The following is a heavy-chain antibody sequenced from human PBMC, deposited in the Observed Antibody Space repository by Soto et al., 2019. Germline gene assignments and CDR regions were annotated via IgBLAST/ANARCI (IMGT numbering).Heavy chain of an antibody. CDR3: ARGKDCRGGSCSADENWYFDL. J-gene: IGHJ2*01. V-gene: IGHV4-34*01. CDR2: INHSGST. D-gene: IGHD2-15*01. Sequence: QVQLQQWGAGLLKPSETLSLTCAVYGGSFSGYYWSWIRQPPGKGLEWIGEINHSGSTNYNPSLKSRVTISVDTSKNQFSLKLSSVTAADTAVYYCARGKDCRGGSCSADENWYFDLWGRGTLVTVSS. CDR1: GGSFSGYY.